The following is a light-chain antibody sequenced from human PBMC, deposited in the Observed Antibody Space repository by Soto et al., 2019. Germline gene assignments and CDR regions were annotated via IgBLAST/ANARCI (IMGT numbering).Light chain of an antibody. Sequence: QSALTQPASVSGSLGQSITIPCTGTSSDVGSYNLVSWYQQHPDKAPRLMISEVTKRPSGVSDRFSGSKSGNTASLTISGLQAEDEADYYCCSYAGSSTLVFGGGTKLTVL. CDR1: SSDVGSYNL. CDR2: EVT. V-gene: IGLV2-23*02. CDR3: CSYAGSSTLV. J-gene: IGLJ3*02.